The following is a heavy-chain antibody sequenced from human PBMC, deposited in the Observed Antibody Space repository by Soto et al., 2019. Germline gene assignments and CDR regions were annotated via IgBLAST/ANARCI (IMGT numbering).Heavy chain of an antibody. D-gene: IGHD3-10*01. V-gene: IGHV1-46*03. Sequence: ASVKVSCKASGYTFTSYYMHWVRQAPGQGLEWMGIINPSGGSTSYAQKFQGRVTMTRDTSTSTVYMELSSLRSEDTAVYYCARSYGSGSYYPVDGSTAPDAFDIWGQGTMVTVSS. CDR3: ARSYGSGSYYPVDGSTAPDAFDI. CDR2: INPSGGST. J-gene: IGHJ3*02. CDR1: GYTFTSYY.